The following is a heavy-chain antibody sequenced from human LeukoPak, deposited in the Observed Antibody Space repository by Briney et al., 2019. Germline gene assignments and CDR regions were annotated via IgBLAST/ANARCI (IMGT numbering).Heavy chain of an antibody. V-gene: IGHV1-69*13. CDR1: GYTFTSYG. J-gene: IGHJ4*02. CDR2: IIPFFGTA. D-gene: IGHD3-22*01. CDR3: ARRAYYYDSSGYLTYYFDY. Sequence: ASVKVSCKASGYTFTSYGISWVRQAPGQGLEWMGGIIPFFGTANYAQKFQGRVTITADESTSTVYMELSSLRSEDTAVYYCARRAYYYDSSGYLTYYFDYWGQGTLVTVSS.